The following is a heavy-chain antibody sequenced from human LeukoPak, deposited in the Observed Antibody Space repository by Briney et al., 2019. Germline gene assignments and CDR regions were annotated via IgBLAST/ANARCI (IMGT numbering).Heavy chain of an antibody. Sequence: PSETLSLTCAVYGGSFSGYYWSWIRQPPGKGLEWIGEINHSGSTNYNPSLKSRVTISVDTSKNQFSLKLSSVTAADTAVYYCARRTKYSCSWYQYFDYWGQGTLVTVSS. CDR1: GGSFSGYY. J-gene: IGHJ4*02. CDR2: INHSGST. V-gene: IGHV4-34*01. CDR3: ARRTKYSCSWYQYFDY. D-gene: IGHD6-13*01.